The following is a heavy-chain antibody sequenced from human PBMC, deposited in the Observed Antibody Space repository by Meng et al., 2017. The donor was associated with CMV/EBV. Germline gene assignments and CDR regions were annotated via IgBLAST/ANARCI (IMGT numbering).Heavy chain of an antibody. CDR1: VGSISSGDYY. D-gene: IGHD2-15*01. CDR2: IYYSGST. CDR3: ARVYCSGGSCYGNWFDP. Sequence: ESDQGRVTPFLTLSLTWTVSVGSISSGDYYWSWIRQPPGKGLEWIGYIYYSGSTYYNPSLKSRVTISVDTSKNQFSLKLSSVTAADTAVYYCARVYCSGGSCYGNWFDPWGQGTLVTVSS. V-gene: IGHV4-30-4*08. J-gene: IGHJ5*02.